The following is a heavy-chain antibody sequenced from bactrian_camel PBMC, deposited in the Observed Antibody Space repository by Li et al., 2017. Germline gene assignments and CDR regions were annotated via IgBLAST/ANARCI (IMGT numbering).Heavy chain of an antibody. CDR3: YDDHGMG. CDR1: GFSFSSYY. D-gene: IGHD3*01. J-gene: IGHJ4*01. V-gene: IGHV3S40*01. Sequence: VQLVESGGGLVQPGGSLRLSCAASGFSFSSYYMSWVRQAPGKGLEWVSSIGGDGTTYYAESVKGRFTISRDNAKNTLYLQMNSLKPEDTAVYYCYDDHGMGWGQGTQVTVS. CDR2: IGGDGTT.